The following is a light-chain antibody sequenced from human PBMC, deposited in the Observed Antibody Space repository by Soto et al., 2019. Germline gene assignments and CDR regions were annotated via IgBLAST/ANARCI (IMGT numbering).Light chain of an antibody. V-gene: IGLV2-23*02. CDR1: ISDVGTYNL. CDR3: CSYTSTNTLYV. J-gene: IGLJ1*01. CDR2: EVS. Sequence: QSVLTQPASVSGSPGQSISISCTGTISDVGTYNLVSWYQQHPGKAPKLMIYEVSERPSGITDRFSGSKSGNTASLTISGLQAEDEADYYCCSYTSTNTLYVFGTGTKVTVL.